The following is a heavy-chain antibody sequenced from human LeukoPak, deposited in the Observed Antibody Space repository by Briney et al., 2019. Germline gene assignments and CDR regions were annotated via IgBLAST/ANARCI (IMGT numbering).Heavy chain of an antibody. D-gene: IGHD3-22*01. CDR3: AKVRKWDTMIVVGAFDY. CDR2: ISGSGGST. Sequence: PGGSLRLSCAASGFTFSSYAMSWVRQAPGKGLEWVSAISGSGGSTHYADSVKGRFTISRDNSKNTLYLQMNSLRAEDTAVYYCAKVRKWDTMIVVGAFDYWGQGTLVTVSS. V-gene: IGHV3-23*01. CDR1: GFTFSSYA. J-gene: IGHJ4*02.